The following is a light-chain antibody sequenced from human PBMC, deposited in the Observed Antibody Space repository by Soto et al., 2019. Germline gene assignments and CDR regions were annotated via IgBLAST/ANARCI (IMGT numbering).Light chain of an antibody. CDR3: LQALQTPPT. V-gene: IGKV2-28*01. Sequence: DIVMTQSPLSLPVTPGEPASISCRSSRSLLHSNGYNSLDWYLQKPGQSPQLLVYLGSNRASGVPDRFSGSGSGTDFTLKISRVEAEDVGVYYCLQALQTPPTFGQGTRLEIK. J-gene: IGKJ5*01. CDR1: RSLLHSNGYNS. CDR2: LGS.